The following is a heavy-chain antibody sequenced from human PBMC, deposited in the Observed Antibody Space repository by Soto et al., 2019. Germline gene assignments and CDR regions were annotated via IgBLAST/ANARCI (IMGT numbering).Heavy chain of an antibody. CDR2: IYYSGST. Sequence: PSETLSLTCTVSGGSISSYYWSWIRQPPGKGLEWIGYIYYSGSTNYNPSLKSRVTISVDTSKNQFSLKLSSVTAADTAVYYCARARLQYYADYWGQGTLVTVSS. CDR3: ARARLQYYADY. J-gene: IGHJ4*02. CDR1: GGSISSYY. D-gene: IGHD4-4*01. V-gene: IGHV4-59*01.